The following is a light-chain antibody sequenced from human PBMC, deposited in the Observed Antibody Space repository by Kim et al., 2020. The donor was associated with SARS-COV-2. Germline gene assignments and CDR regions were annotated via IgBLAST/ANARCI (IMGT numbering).Light chain of an antibody. Sequence: QLVLTQSPSASASLGDSVKLTCTLSSGHSSNAIAWHQQQPEKGPRYLMKLNSDGSHSKGDGIPDRFSGSSSGAERYLTISSLQSEDEADYYCQTWGTGIWVFGGGTQLTVL. V-gene: IGLV4-69*01. CDR1: SGHSSNA. CDR2: LNSDGSH. CDR3: QTWGTGIWV. J-gene: IGLJ3*02.